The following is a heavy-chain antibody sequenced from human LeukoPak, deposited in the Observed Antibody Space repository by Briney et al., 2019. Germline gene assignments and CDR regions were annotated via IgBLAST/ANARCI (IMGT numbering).Heavy chain of an antibody. CDR3: ARASSGWEPYFDY. J-gene: IGHJ4*02. D-gene: IGHD6-19*01. Sequence: SETLSLTGAGYGGSFSGYYWSWIRQPPGKGLEGFGEINRSGSTNDNPSLKSRVTISVETSKNQFSLKLSSVTAADTAVSYCARASSGWEPYFDYWGQGTLVTVSS. V-gene: IGHV4-34*01. CDR1: GGSFSGYY. CDR2: INRSGST.